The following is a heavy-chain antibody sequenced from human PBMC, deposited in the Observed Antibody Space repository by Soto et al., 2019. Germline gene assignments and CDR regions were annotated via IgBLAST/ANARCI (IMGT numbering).Heavy chain of an antibody. CDR2: IYYRANWSH. Sequence: SQTLSLTCVISGDSVSSNGACWNWLRQSPWRGLQWLGRIYYRANWSHDFGASVVSRVAINADTSRNQFYLQMHYVTHEDKPVYYYARVHCSASTCLDGLDFWGQGTTVTVSS. D-gene: IGHD2-15*01. J-gene: IGHJ6*02. CDR1: GDSVSSNGAC. V-gene: IGHV6-1*01. CDR3: ARVHCSASTCLDGLDF.